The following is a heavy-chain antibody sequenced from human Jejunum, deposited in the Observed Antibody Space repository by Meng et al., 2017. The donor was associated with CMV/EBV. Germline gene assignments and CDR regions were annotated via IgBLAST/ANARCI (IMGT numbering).Heavy chain of an antibody. CDR2: IYWDDDK. J-gene: IGHJ4*02. CDR1: SLPPTGEG. Sequence: SLPPTGEGVGWIRPPPGKALEWLAVIYWDDDKRYSPSLRNRLTISKDTSKNQVILTMSNMDPVDTATYYCAHRSPGYISGWDQGLFDHWGQGTLVTVSS. CDR3: AHRSPGYISGWDQGLFDH. V-gene: IGHV2-5*02. D-gene: IGHD6-19*01.